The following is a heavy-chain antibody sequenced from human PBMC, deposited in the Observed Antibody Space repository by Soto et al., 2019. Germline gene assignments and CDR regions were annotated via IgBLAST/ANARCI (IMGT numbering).Heavy chain of an antibody. CDR1: GGSISSGGYY. CDR3: ARVGYSSGWYGGYFDY. D-gene: IGHD6-19*01. Sequence: LSLTCTVSGGSISSGGYYWSWIRQHPGKGLEWIGYIYYSGSTYYNPSLKSRVTISVDTSKNQFSLKLSSVTAADTAVYYCARVGYSSGWYGGYFDYWGQGTLVTVSS. CDR2: IYYSGST. V-gene: IGHV4-31*03. J-gene: IGHJ4*02.